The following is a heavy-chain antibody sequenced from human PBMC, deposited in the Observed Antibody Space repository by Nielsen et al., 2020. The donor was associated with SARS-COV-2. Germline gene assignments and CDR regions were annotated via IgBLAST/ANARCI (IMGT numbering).Heavy chain of an antibody. Sequence: GESLKISCAASGFTFSSYSMNWVRQAPGKGLEWVSYISSSSSTIYYADSVKGRFTISRNNAKNSLYLQMNSLRDEDTAVYYCARDGDGYSGSYFTYYYYGMDVWGQGTTVTVSS. V-gene: IGHV3-48*02. J-gene: IGHJ6*02. D-gene: IGHD1-26*01. CDR3: ARDGDGYSGSYFTYYYYGMDV. CDR2: ISSSSSTI. CDR1: GFTFSSYS.